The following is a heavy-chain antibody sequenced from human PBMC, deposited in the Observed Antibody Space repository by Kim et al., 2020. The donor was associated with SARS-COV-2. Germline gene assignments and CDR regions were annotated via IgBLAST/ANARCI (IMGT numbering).Heavy chain of an antibody. J-gene: IGHJ6*02. V-gene: IGHV3-15*01. CDR2: IKSKTDGGTT. Sequence: GGSLRLSCAASGFTFSNAWMSWVRQAPGKGLEWVGRIKSKTDGGTTDYAAPVKGRCTISRDDSKNTLYLQMNSLKTEDTAVYYCTTVFYFDSSGFALLPYYGMDVWGQGTMVTVSS. CDR3: TTVFYFDSSGFALLPYYGMDV. D-gene: IGHD3-22*01. CDR1: GFTFSNAW.